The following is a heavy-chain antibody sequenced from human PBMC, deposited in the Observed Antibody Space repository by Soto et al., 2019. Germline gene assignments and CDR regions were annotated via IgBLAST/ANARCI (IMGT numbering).Heavy chain of an antibody. CDR2: LSTYREDR. CDR1: GYTFTKFG. CDR3: ARISLGPAPTDAFDI. J-gene: IGHJ3*02. D-gene: IGHD1-26*01. V-gene: IGHV1-18*01. Sequence: QVQLVQSGAEVKKPGASVKVSCKASGYTFTKFGISWVRQAPGRGLEWLGWLSTYREDRNYAQRVQDRVSMTTDTSTSTAYMELRTLISDDTAVYYCARISLGPAPTDAFDIWGQGTMVTVSS.